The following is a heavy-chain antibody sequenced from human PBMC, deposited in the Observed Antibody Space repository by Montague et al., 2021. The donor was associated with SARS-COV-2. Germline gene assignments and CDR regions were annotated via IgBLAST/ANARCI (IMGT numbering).Heavy chain of an antibody. J-gene: IGHJ4*02. D-gene: IGHD3-22*01. V-gene: IGHV4-59*01. Sequence: SETLSLTCTVSGGSISNYYWSWIRQSPGKRLEWIGYIHHTGSSNYNPSLKSRVTISLGTSRNQFSLKLSSVTAADTAVYYCARDGFYYDSSGEYLETGGFDNWGQGTMVTVSS. CDR3: ARDGFYYDSSGEYLETGGFDN. CDR1: GGSISNYY. CDR2: IHHTGSS.